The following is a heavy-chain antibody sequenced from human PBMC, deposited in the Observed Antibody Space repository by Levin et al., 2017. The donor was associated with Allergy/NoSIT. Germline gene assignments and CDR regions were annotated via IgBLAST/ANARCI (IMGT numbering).Heavy chain of an antibody. J-gene: IGHJ4*02. CDR1: GYTFIGYY. Sequence: ASVKVSCKASGYTFIGYYIHWVRQAPGQGLEWMGHIDPKSGGTNYAQHFRGRVTMTSDTSTNTAYLDLSRLRSDDTAVYYCATGTGTTRAFDYWGQGTLVTVSS. CDR3: ATGTGTTRAFDY. CDR2: IDPKSGGT. D-gene: IGHD1-1*01. V-gene: IGHV1-2*06.